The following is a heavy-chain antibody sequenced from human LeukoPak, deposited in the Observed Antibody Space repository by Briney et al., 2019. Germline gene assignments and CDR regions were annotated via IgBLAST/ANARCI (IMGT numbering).Heavy chain of an antibody. CDR2: INPSGGST. D-gene: IGHD3-22*01. V-gene: IGHV1-46*01. Sequence: ASVKVSCKASGYTFTSYYMHWVRQAPGQGLEWMGIINPSGGSTSYAQKFQGRVTMTRDMSTSTVYMELSSLRSEDTAVYYCAKDLYYYDSSGLPEYWGQGTLVTVSS. CDR3: AKDLYYYDSSGLPEY. J-gene: IGHJ4*02. CDR1: GYTFTSYY.